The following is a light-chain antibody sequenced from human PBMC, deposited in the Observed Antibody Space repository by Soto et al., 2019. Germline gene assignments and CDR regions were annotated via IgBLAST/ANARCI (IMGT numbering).Light chain of an antibody. V-gene: IGKV1D-12*01. CDR3: QQGNTFPVT. J-gene: IGKJ5*01. CDR1: QDVGRW. CDR2: AAS. Sequence: DIQLTQSQSFVSASVGDRVTITCRASQDVGRWLAWYQHRPGEAPKLLIYAASNILSGDPSFSGSVSGTDFTLTINSLQPEPFGTYYCQQGNTFPVTFGQGTRLEMK.